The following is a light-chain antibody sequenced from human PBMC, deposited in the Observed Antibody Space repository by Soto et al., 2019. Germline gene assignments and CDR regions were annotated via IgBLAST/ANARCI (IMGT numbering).Light chain of an antibody. V-gene: IGLV2-8*01. Sequence: QSVLTQPPSASGSPGQSVTISCTGTSSDVGGYNYVSWYQQHPGKAPKLMIYEVSKRPSGVPDRFSGSKSGNTASLTVSGLQAEDEADYYCSSYAGSNNIWVFGGGTKVTVL. CDR3: SSYAGSNNIWV. CDR1: SSDVGGYNY. CDR2: EVS. J-gene: IGLJ3*02.